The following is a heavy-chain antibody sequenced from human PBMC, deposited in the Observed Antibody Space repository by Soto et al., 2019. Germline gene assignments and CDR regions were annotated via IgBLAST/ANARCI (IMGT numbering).Heavy chain of an antibody. CDR2: ITTTGDAT. D-gene: IGHD2-21*02. V-gene: IGHV3-21*02. J-gene: IGHJ2*01. Sequence: ELAESGGGRVRPGGSLRLSCEASGFTFGTFSMIWVRQAPGKGLEWVSSITTTGDATYADSVKGRFTVSRDNARNSLFLNMANLTAEDTALYYCTRRGDFTSALCYFFGSSWDFDLWGRGTLVTVSS. CDR1: GFTFGTFS. CDR3: TRRGDFTSALCYFFGSSWDFDL.